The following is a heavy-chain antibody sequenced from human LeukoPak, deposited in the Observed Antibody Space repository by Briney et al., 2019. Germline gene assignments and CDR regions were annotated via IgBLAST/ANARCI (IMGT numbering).Heavy chain of an antibody. CDR3: ARDGGYSYGYSSRY. CDR1: GYSISSGYY. Sequence: SEALSLPCTVSGYSISSGYYWGWIRQPPGKGLEWVGSIYHSGSTYYNPSLKSRVTISVDTSKNQFSLKLSSVTAADTAVYYCARDGGYSYGYSSRYWGQGTLVTVSS. V-gene: IGHV4-38-2*02. CDR2: IYHSGST. D-gene: IGHD5-18*01. J-gene: IGHJ4*02.